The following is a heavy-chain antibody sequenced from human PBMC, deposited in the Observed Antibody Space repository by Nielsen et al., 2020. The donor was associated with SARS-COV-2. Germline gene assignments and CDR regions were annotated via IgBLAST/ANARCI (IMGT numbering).Heavy chain of an antibody. CDR3: ARDGYNGNDAFDI. V-gene: IGHV1-46*01. CDR2: INPSGGST. J-gene: IGHJ3*02. D-gene: IGHD5-24*01. CDR1: GYTFTSYY. Sequence: ASVKVSCKASGYTFTSYYMHWVRQAPGQGLEWMGIINPSGGSTSYAQKFQGRVTMTTDTSTSTAYMELRSLRSDDTAVYYCARDGYNGNDAFDIWGQGTMVTVSS.